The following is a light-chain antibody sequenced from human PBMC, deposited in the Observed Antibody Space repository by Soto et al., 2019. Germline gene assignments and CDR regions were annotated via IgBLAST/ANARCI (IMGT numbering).Light chain of an antibody. Sequence: QSALTQPASVSGSPGQSITISCTGTSSDVGGYNYVPWYQQHPGKAPKLMIYDVSDRPSGVSNRFSGSKSGITASLTISGLQAEDEADYYCSSYTSSSTRVFGTGTKLTVL. V-gene: IGLV2-14*01. CDR3: SSYTSSSTRV. CDR2: DVS. J-gene: IGLJ1*01. CDR1: SSDVGGYNY.